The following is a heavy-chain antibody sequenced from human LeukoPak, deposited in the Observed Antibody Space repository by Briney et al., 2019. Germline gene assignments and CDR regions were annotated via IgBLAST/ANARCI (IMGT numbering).Heavy chain of an antibody. Sequence: GGSLRLSCVGSGFSFRSHWVNWVRQSPGKGLEWVANIKPDGSDKYYVDSARGRFTVSRDHAKNSAFLQMNSLRAEDTAIYYCATISAQTFDIWGQGTLVSVSS. CDR3: ATISAQTFDI. D-gene: IGHD5-24*01. CDR1: GFSFRSHW. J-gene: IGHJ3*02. CDR2: IKPDGSDK. V-gene: IGHV3-7*01.